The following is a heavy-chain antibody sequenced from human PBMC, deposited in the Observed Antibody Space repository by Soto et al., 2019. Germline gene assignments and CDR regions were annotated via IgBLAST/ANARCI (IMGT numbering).Heavy chain of an antibody. CDR1: GFPFSDYS. V-gene: IGHV3-21*01. D-gene: IGHD1-26*01. J-gene: IGHJ5*02. Sequence: EVQLVESGGGLVNPGGSLRLSCAASGFPFSDYSMNWVRQAPGKGLEWVSCLSSGSSYVYYADSVRGRFTVSRDNAKNSLDLQMNSLRAEDTAVYYCARSPRGVAVVSWFGPWGQGTLVTVSS. CDR2: LSSGSSYV. CDR3: ARSPRGVAVVSWFGP.